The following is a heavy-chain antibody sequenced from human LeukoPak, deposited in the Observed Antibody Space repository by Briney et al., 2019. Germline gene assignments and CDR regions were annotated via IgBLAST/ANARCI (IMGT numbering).Heavy chain of an antibody. CDR2: IASDESNT. D-gene: IGHD2-21*01. J-gene: IGHJ3*02. Sequence: GGPLRLSCSASGFIFSSYVMHWVRQAPGKGLEWVALIASDESNTYYEDSVEGRFTISRDNSENALFLQMDYLTTEDTAVYYCARGVLAKYSVAFDIWGQGTTVTVS. CDR3: ARGVLAKYSVAFDI. CDR1: GFIFSSYV. V-gene: IGHV3-30*03.